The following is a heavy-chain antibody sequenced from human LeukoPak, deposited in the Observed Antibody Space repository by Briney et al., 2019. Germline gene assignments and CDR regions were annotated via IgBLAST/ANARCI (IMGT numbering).Heavy chain of an antibody. CDR3: VSTTGGYDSSGYYHNWFDP. CDR1: GGSISSGSYY. V-gene: IGHV4-61*02. J-gene: IGHJ5*02. CDR2: IYTSGST. D-gene: IGHD3-22*01. Sequence: PSETLSLTCTVSGGSISSGSYYWSWIRQPAGKGLEWIRRIYTSGSTNYNPSLKSRVTISVDTSKNQFSLKLSSVTAADTAVYYCVSTTGGYDSSGYYHNWFDPWGQGTLVTVSS.